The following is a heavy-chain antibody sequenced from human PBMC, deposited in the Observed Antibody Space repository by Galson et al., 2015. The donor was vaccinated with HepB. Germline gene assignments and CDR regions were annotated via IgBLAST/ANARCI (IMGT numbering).Heavy chain of an antibody. J-gene: IGHJ3*02. CDR3: AREGDVLTGYYSFDI. CDR1: GFTFSNYA. D-gene: IGHD3-9*01. Sequence: SLRLSCAVSGFTFSNYAVHWVRQAPGKGLEWVGVVSYDGGSKFYADSVKGRFTISRDNSKNTLYLQMNSLSAEDAAVYYCAREGDVLTGYYSFDIWGQGTMVTVSS. V-gene: IGHV3-30*04. CDR2: VSYDGGSK.